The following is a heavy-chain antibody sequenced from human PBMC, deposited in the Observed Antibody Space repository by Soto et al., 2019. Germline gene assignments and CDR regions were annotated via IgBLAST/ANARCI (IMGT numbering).Heavy chain of an antibody. J-gene: IGHJ4*02. V-gene: IGHV1-69*01. CDR3: ARDREDYGSGNYYNRIAF. D-gene: IGHD3-10*01. Sequence: QVQLVQSGAEVKKPGSSVKVSCKASGGIFSTYAISWLRQAPGQGLEWMGGIIPIFGTPNYAQKFQGRVTITADESTSTAYMELSRLRSEDTAVYYCARDREDYGSGNYYNRIAFWGQGTLVTVSS. CDR2: IIPIFGTP. CDR1: GGIFSTYA.